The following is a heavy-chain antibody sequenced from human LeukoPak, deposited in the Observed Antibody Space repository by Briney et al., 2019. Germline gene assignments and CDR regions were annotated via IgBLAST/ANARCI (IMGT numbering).Heavy chain of an antibody. V-gene: IGHV3-23*01. CDR2: ISGSGGST. CDR3: AKFLSYYYDSSGYHFDY. J-gene: IGHJ4*02. CDR1: GFTFSSYG. D-gene: IGHD3-22*01. Sequence: PGGSLRLSCAASGFTFSSYGMSWVRRAPGKGLEWVSAISGSGGSTYYADSVKGRFTISRDNSKNTLYLQMNSLRAEDTAVYYCAKFLSYYYDSSGYHFDYWGQGTLVTVSS.